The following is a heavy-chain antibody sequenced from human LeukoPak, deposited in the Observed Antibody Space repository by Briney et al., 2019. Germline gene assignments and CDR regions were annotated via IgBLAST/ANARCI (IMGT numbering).Heavy chain of an antibody. Sequence: SETLSLTCTVSGGSISSSSYYWGWIRQPPGKGLEWIGSIYYSGSTYYNPSLKSRVTISVDTSKNQFSLSLISVTAADTAVYFCARQKSQFLLPSADWYFDLRGRGTLVTVSS. CDR3: ARQKSQFLLPSADWYFDL. D-gene: IGHD2-15*01. J-gene: IGHJ2*01. CDR1: GGSISSSSYY. V-gene: IGHV4-39*01. CDR2: IYYSGST.